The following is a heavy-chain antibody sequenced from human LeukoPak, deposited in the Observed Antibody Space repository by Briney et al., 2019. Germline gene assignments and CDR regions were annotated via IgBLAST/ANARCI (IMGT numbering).Heavy chain of an antibody. Sequence: PSETLSLTCAVYGGSFSGYYWSWIRQPPGKGLAGVGEINHSGSTNYNPSLKSRVTISVDTSKNQFSLKLSSVTAADTAVYYCASRVSRQQLVLRAFDIWGQGTMVTVSS. D-gene: IGHD6-13*01. V-gene: IGHV4-34*01. J-gene: IGHJ3*02. CDR2: INHSGST. CDR1: GGSFSGYY. CDR3: ASRVSRQQLVLRAFDI.